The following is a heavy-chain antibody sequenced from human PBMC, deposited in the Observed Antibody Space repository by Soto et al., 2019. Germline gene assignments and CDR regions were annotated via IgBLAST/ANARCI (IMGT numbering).Heavy chain of an antibody. CDR1: GYSFTNYW. J-gene: IGHJ5*02. CDR3: ARDAYYDFWSSWGWFDP. CDR2: ISYDGSNK. Sequence: GESLKISCKGSGYSFTNYWIGWVRQAPGKGLEWVAVISYDGSNKYYADSVKGRFTISRDNSKNTLYLQMNSLRAEDTAVYYCARDAYYDFWSSWGWFDPWGQGTLVTVSS. D-gene: IGHD3-3*01. V-gene: IGHV3-30*19.